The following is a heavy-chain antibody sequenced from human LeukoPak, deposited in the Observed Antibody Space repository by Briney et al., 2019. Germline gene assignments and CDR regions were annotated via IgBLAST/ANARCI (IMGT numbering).Heavy chain of an antibody. CDR1: GFTFNDYA. Sequence: GGSLRLSCTASGFTFNDYAMHWVRQAPGKGLQWVSLISGDGGSTFYADSVRGRFTISRDNSKNSLYLQMSGLRTEDTAIYYCAKDSATITGSYSYNWFDLWGQGNLVTVSS. V-gene: IGHV3-43*02. D-gene: IGHD5-12*01. CDR2: ISGDGGST. CDR3: AKDSATITGSYSYNWFDL. J-gene: IGHJ5*02.